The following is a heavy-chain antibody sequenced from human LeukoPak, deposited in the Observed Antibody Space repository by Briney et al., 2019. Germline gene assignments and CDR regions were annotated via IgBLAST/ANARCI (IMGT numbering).Heavy chain of an antibody. J-gene: IGHJ6*02. D-gene: IGHD2-21*02. V-gene: IGHV3-72*01. Sequence: GGSLRLSCAASGFTFSDHYMDWVRQAPGKGLEWVGRTRNKANSYTTEYAASVKGRFTISRDDSKNSLNLQMNSLKTGDTAVYYCARGAYCGGDCYPNYYYYGMDVWGQGTTVTVSS. CDR1: GFTFSDHY. CDR2: TRNKANSYTT. CDR3: ARGAYCGGDCYPNYYYYGMDV.